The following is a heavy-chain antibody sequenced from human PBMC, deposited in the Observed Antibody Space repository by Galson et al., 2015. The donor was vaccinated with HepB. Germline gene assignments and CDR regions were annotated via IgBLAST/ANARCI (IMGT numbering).Heavy chain of an antibody. CDR1: GFTFSSYA. J-gene: IGHJ1*01. CDR3: AKVAVAATQGFLQH. CDR2: ISGSGGST. Sequence: SLRLSCAASGFTFSSYAMSWVRQAPGKGLEWVSAISGSGGSTFYADSVKGRFTISRDNSKNTLYLQMNTLRAEDTAVFYCAKVAVAATQGFLQHWGQGTLVTVSS. D-gene: IGHD2-15*01. V-gene: IGHV3-23*01.